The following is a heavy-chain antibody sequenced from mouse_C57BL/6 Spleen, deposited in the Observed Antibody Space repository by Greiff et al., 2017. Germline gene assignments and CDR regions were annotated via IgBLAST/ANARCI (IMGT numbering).Heavy chain of an antibody. CDR1: GFTFSSYG. CDR2: ISSGGSYT. Sequence: EVNVVESGGDLVKPGGSLKLSCAASGFTFSSYGMSWVRQTPDKRLEWVATISSGGSYTYYPDSVKGRFTISRDNAKNTLYLQMSSLKSEDTAMYYCARPSYDYDDAMDYWGQGTSVTVSS. CDR3: ARPSYDYDDAMDY. J-gene: IGHJ4*01. V-gene: IGHV5-6*01. D-gene: IGHD2-4*01.